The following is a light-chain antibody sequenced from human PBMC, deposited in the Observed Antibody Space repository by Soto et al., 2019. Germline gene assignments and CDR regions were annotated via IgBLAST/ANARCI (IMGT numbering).Light chain of an antibody. J-gene: IGKJ5*01. CDR3: QQYRMSPNT. V-gene: IGKV3-20*01. CDR2: GAS. Sequence: EIVLTQSPGTLSLSPGERATLSCRASQRVDDSHLAWYQLRPGQAPRLLIYGASTRATGIPDRFSGSGSGTDCSLTIRGLKTEDFAVYYCQQYRMSPNTFGQGTRLEIK. CDR1: QRVDDSH.